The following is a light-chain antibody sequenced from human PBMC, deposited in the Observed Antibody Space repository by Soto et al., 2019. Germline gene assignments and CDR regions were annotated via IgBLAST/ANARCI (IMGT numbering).Light chain of an antibody. CDR3: CSYAGSSTWV. V-gene: IGLV2-23*01. J-gene: IGLJ3*02. Sequence: QSALTQPASVSGSPGQSITISCTGTSSDVGSYNLVSWYQQHPGKAPKLMIYEGSKRPSGVSNRFSGSKSGNTASLTISGLQAEEEADYYSCSYAGSSTWVFGGGTKLTVL. CDR1: SSDVGSYNL. CDR2: EGS.